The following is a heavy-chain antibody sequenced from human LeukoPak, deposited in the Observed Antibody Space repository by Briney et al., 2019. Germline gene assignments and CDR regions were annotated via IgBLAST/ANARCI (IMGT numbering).Heavy chain of an antibody. J-gene: IGHJ3*02. Sequence: GAPVRVSCKASGYTFTSYYITWVRQAPGQGREWMGWIISYSDNPTYARNLQGRVTITTDTSTSTAYMELRSLRSDETAVYYCARTPHYCSGGSCYFDVFDIWGQGSMVTVSS. CDR2: IISYSDNP. CDR3: ARTPHYCSGGSCYFDVFDI. D-gene: IGHD2-15*01. V-gene: IGHV1-18*01. CDR1: GYTFTSYY.